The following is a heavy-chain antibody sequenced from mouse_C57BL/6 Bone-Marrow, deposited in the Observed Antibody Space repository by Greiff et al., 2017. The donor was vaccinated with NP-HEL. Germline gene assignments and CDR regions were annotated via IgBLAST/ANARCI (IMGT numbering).Heavy chain of an antibody. CDR1: GYTFTSYW. J-gene: IGHJ3*01. Sequence: QVQLKQPGAELVKPGASVKVSCKASGYTFTSYWMHWVKQRPGQGLEWIGRIHPSDSDTNYNQKFKGKATLTVDKSSSTAYMQLSSLTSDDSAVYYCAIPTTASWFADWGQGTLVTVSA. D-gene: IGHD1-2*01. V-gene: IGHV1-74*01. CDR3: AIPTTASWFAD. CDR2: IHPSDSDT.